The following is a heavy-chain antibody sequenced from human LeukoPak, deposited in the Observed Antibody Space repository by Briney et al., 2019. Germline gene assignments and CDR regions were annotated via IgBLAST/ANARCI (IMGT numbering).Heavy chain of an antibody. J-gene: IGHJ4*02. Sequence: ASVKVSCKASGYTFTSHYVHWVRQAPGQGPEWMGMINPSGGSTSYLQKFQGRVTMTRDTSTTTLYMDLSSLRSEDTAVYYCARSPITNIWYYFDYWGQGTLVTVSS. CDR2: INPSGGST. V-gene: IGHV1-46*01. D-gene: IGHD2-8*02. CDR1: GYTFTSHY. CDR3: ARSPITNIWYYFDY.